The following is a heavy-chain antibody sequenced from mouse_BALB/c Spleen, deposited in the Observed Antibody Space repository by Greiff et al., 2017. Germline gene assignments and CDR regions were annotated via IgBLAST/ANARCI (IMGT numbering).Heavy chain of an antibody. CDR2: IWGDGST. CDR3: ARDNFYWYFDV. CDR1: GFSLTGYG. V-gene: IGHV2-6-7*01. J-gene: IGHJ1*01. Sequence: QVHVKQSGPGLVAPSQSLSITCTVSGFSLTGYGVNWVRQPPGKGLEWLGMIWGDGSTDYNSALKSRLSISKDNSESQVFLKMNSLQTDDTARYYCARDNFYWYFDVWGAGTTVTVSS. D-gene: IGHD1-3*01.